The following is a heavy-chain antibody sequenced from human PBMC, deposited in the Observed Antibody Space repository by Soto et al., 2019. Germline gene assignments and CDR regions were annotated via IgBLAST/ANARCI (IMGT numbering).Heavy chain of an antibody. CDR3: AKSTGGTANGLDV. D-gene: IGHD2-8*02. CDR1: GLSVSSNY. CDR2: IYSGGST. J-gene: IGHJ6*02. Sequence: GGSRRLACAASGLSVSSNYMSLVRQAPGKGLEWVSVIYSGGSTYYADSVKGRFTISRDNAKNSLYLQMNSLRAEDTALYYCAKSTGGTANGLDVWGQGTTVTVSS. V-gene: IGHV3-53*05.